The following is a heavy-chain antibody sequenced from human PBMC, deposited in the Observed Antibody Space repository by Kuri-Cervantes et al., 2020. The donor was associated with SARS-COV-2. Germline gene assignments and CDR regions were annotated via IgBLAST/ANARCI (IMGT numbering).Heavy chain of an antibody. J-gene: IGHJ3*02. V-gene: IGHV4-39*07. CDR3: TRIVRAQLLYGDAFDI. CDR2: IYHSGST. CDR1: GGSISSSSYY. D-gene: IGHD2-2*02. Sequence: GSLRLSCTVSGGSISSSSYYWGWIRQPPGKGLEWIGSIYHSGSTYYNPPLKSRVTISVGTSKNQFSLKLSSVTAADTAVYYCTRIVRAQLLYGDAFDIWGQGTMVTVSS.